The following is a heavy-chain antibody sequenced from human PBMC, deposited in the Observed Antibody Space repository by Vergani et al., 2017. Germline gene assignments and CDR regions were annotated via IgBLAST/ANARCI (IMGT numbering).Heavy chain of an antibody. CDR2: IKQDGSEK. Sequence: EVQLVESGGGLVQPGGSLRLSCAASGFTFSSYWMSWVRQAPGKGLEWVANIKQDGSEKYYVDSVKGRFTISRDNAKNSLYLQMNSLRAEDTAVYYCARAVPPIAARAGWFDPWGQGTLVTVSS. CDR3: ARAVPPIAARAGWFDP. J-gene: IGHJ5*02. D-gene: IGHD6-6*01. V-gene: IGHV3-7*04. CDR1: GFTFSSYW.